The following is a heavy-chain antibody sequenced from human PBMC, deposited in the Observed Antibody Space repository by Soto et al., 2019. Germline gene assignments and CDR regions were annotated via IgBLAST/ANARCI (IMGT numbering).Heavy chain of an antibody. CDR1: GFSLSTSGVG. CDR3: VHKLEGGGALGS. D-gene: IGHD7-27*01. Sequence: QITLKESSPPLVKPTQTLTLTCTFSGFSLSTSGVGVGWIRQPPGKALEWLAVIYWDDSKHYTPSLKSRLTITKDTSKNQVVLTMTSMDPVDTATYYCVHKLEGGGALGSWGRGTLVTVSS. J-gene: IGHJ4*02. CDR2: IYWDDSK. V-gene: IGHV2-5*02.